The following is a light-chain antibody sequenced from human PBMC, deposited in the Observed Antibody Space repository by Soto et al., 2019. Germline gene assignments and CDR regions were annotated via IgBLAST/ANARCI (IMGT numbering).Light chain of an antibody. Sequence: DIQMTQSPSTLSASVGDRVTITCRASQSISFWLAWYQQKPGKAPNLLIYDASTLQSGVPSRFSGSGSGTEITLTISRLQPDDFATYYCQQYNVYSPTFGQGTKVDIK. J-gene: IGKJ1*01. CDR1: QSISFW. CDR2: DAS. CDR3: QQYNVYSPT. V-gene: IGKV1-5*01.